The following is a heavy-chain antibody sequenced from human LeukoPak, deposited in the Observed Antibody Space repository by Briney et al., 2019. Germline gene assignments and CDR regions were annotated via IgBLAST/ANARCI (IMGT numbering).Heavy chain of an antibody. Sequence: PSQTLSLTCTVSGGSISSGDYDWSWIRHPPGKGREGFGYIYYSGSTYYNPPLKSRLTISIDTSKNKLSLKLSSVTAADTAVYYCARESIAARLGYYYYYMDVWGRGTTVTVSS. CDR2: IYYSGST. J-gene: IGHJ6*03. D-gene: IGHD6-6*01. V-gene: IGHV4-30-4*08. CDR3: ARESIAARLGYYYYYMDV. CDR1: GGSISSGDYD.